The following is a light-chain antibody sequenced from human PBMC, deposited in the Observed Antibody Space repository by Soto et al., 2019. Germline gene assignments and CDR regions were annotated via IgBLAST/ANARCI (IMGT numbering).Light chain of an antibody. V-gene: IGKV3-15*01. CDR1: QSVRSK. Sequence: EVVMTQSPETLSVSPGETVTLSCRASQSVRSKLAWYQQKPGQAPRLLIYGASTRATGIPARFSGSGSGTEFTLTISSLQSEDFAVYYCQQYNNWPRTFGQGTKVDIK. J-gene: IGKJ1*01. CDR2: GAS. CDR3: QQYNNWPRT.